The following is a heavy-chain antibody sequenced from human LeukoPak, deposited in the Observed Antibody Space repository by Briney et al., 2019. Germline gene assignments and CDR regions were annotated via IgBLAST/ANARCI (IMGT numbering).Heavy chain of an antibody. J-gene: IGHJ4*02. CDR3: ARVALVSGPSYGSESEAADY. D-gene: IGHD3-10*01. V-gene: IGHV3-21*01. CDR1: GFTFITYS. Sequence: GGSLRLSCAASGFTFITYSMNWVRQAPGKGLEWVSSISSSSSYIYYADSVRGRFTISRDNPKNSLYLQMNSLRAEDTAVYYCARVALVSGPSYGSESEAADYWGQGTLVTVSP. CDR2: ISSSSSYI.